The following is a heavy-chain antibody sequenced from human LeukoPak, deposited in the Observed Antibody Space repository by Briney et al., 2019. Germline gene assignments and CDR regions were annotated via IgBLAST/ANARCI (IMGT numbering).Heavy chain of an antibody. D-gene: IGHD1-26*01. Sequence: PSETLSLTCTVSGGSISSSGYYWGWIRQPPGKGLEWIASIYYSGSTYYNPSLKSRVTVSVDTSKNQLSLKLSSLTAADTAVYYCARHEYSGSYYGLSWFDPWGQGTLITVSS. J-gene: IGHJ5*02. V-gene: IGHV4-39*01. CDR1: GGSISSSGYY. CDR2: IYYSGST. CDR3: ARHEYSGSYYGLSWFDP.